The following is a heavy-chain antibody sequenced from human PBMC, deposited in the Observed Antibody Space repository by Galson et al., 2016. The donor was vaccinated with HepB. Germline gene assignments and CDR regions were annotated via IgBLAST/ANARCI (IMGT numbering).Heavy chain of an antibody. CDR3: AKEGGYGDRTFDY. V-gene: IGHV3-23*01. CDR2: INPGGNSP. Sequence: SLRLSCAASGFTFSAYAMSWVRQAPGKGLQWVSGINPGGNSPYYADSVKGRFTISRDNSKNTLYLQMNSLRAEDTAVYYCAKEGGYGDRTFDYWGQGTLVTVSS. CDR1: GFTFSAYA. J-gene: IGHJ4*02. D-gene: IGHD4-17*01.